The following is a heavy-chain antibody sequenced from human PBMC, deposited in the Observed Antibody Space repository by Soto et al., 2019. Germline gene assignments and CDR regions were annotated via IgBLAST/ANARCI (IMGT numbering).Heavy chain of an antibody. CDR1: GGSISSGGYY. CDR3: ARHSGGSGPQYFDY. CDR2: IYYSGST. Sequence: SETLSLTCTVSGGSISSGGYYWSWIRQHPGKGLEWIGYIYYSGSTNYNPSLKSRVTISVDTSKNQFSLKLSSVTAADTAVYYCARHSGGSGPQYFDYWGQGTLVTVSS. J-gene: IGHJ4*02. V-gene: IGHV4-61*08. D-gene: IGHD3-3*01.